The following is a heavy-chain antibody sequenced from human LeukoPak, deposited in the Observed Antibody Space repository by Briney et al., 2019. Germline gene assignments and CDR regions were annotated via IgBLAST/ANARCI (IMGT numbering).Heavy chain of an antibody. CDR3: ARLQRITMNAFDI. CDR1: GGSISSSSYY. J-gene: IGHJ3*02. CDR2: IYYNGST. Sequence: SETLSLTCTVSGGSISSSSYYWGWIRQPPGKGLEWIGSIYYNGSTYYNPSLKSRVTISVDKSKNQFSLKLSSVTAADTAVYYCARLQRITMNAFDIWGQGTMVTVSS. V-gene: IGHV4-39*07. D-gene: IGHD3-22*01.